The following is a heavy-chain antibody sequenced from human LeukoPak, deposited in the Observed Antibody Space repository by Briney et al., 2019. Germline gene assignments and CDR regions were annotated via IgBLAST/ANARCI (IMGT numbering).Heavy chain of an antibody. CDR2: IKQDGSEK. CDR3: ARERYCGGDCYSYFDY. Sequence: PGGSLRLSCAASGFTFSSYWMSWVRQAPGKGLEWVANIKQDGSEKYYVDSVKGRFTISRDNAKNSLYLQMNSLRAEDTAVYSCARERYCGGDCYSYFDYWGQGTLVTVSS. J-gene: IGHJ4*02. D-gene: IGHD2-21*02. CDR1: GFTFSSYW. V-gene: IGHV3-7*01.